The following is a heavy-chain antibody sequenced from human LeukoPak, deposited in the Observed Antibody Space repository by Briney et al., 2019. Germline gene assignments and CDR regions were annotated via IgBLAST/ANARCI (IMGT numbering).Heavy chain of an antibody. V-gene: IGHV1-69*13. CDR2: IIPIFGTA. Sequence: ASVKVSCKASGGIFSSYAISWVRQAPGQGLEWMGGIIPIFGTANYAQKFQGRVTITADESTSTAYMELSSLRSEDTAVYYCARVLLEWFPHNWFDPWGQGTLVTVSS. D-gene: IGHD3-3*01. J-gene: IGHJ5*02. CDR1: GGIFSSYA. CDR3: ARVLLEWFPHNWFDP.